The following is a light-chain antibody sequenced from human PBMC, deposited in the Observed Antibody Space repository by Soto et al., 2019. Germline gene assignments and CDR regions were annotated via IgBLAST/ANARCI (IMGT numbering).Light chain of an antibody. J-gene: IGKJ4*01. Sequence: DIVLTQSTLSMPVTPGEPASISCRSSQSLLHSNGYNYLDWCLQKPGQSPQLLIYLGSNRASGVPDRFSGSGSGTDFTLKISRVAAEDVGVYYCMQALQTPLTFGGGSKVDIK. V-gene: IGKV2-28*01. CDR1: QSLLHSNGYNY. CDR2: LGS. CDR3: MQALQTPLT.